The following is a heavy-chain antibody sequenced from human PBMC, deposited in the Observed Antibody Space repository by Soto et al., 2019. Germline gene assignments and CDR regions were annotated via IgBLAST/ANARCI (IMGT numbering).Heavy chain of an antibody. CDR2: IYYSGST. CDR1: GGSISSSNW. Sequence: SETLSLTCAVSGGSISSSNWWSWVRQPPGKGLEWIGEIYYSGSTYYNPSLKSRVTISVDTSKNQFSLKLTSVTAADTAMYYCTRLVGLGAAADYWGQGTLVTVSS. V-gene: IGHV4-4*02. CDR3: TRLVGLGAAADY. J-gene: IGHJ4*02. D-gene: IGHD1-26*01.